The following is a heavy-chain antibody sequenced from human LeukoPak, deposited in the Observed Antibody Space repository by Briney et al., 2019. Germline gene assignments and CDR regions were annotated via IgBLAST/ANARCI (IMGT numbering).Heavy chain of an antibody. CDR1: GFTFSSYW. J-gene: IGHJ4*02. D-gene: IGHD3-9*01. CDR3: ASYHYDILTGVLDY. V-gene: IGHV3-74*01. CDR2: IKSDGSST. Sequence: PGGSLRLSCAASGFTFSSYWMHWVRQAPGKGLVWVSRIKSDGSSTSYADSVKGRFTLSRDNAKNTLYLQMNSLRAEDTAVYYCASYHYDILTGVLDYWGQGTLVTVSS.